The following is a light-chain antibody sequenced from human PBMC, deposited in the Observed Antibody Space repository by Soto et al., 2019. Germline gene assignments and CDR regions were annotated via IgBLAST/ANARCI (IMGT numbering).Light chain of an antibody. Sequence: EIVMTQSPATLSVSPGERATLSCRSSQSVSSNLAWYQQKPGQAPRLLIYGASTRATGIPARFSGSGSGTEFTLTISSLQSEDFAVYYCQHYNNWPRTFGPGTKVAIK. J-gene: IGKJ1*01. V-gene: IGKV3-15*01. CDR3: QHYNNWPRT. CDR1: QSVSSN. CDR2: GAS.